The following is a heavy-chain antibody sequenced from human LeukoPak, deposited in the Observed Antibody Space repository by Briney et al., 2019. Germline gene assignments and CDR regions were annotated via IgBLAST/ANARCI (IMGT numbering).Heavy chain of an antibody. D-gene: IGHD3-22*01. CDR2: IYHSGST. CDR3: ARDVGSSGDSSGYYPDY. J-gene: IGHJ4*02. Sequence: SETLSLTCAVYGGSFSGYYWGWIRQPPGKGLEWIGSIYHSGSTYYNPSLKSRVTISVDTSKNQFSLKLSSVTAADTAVYYCARDVGSSGDSSGYYPDYWGQGTLVTVSS. CDR1: GGSFSGYY. V-gene: IGHV4-38-2*02.